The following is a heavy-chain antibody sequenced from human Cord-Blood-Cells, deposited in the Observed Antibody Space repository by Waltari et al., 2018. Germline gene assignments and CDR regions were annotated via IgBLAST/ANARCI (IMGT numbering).Heavy chain of an antibody. V-gene: IGHV3-30-3*01. CDR2: ISYDGSNK. CDR3: ARPWRGIAVAGQGDAFDI. J-gene: IGHJ3*02. Sequence: QVQLVESGGGVVQPGRSLRLSCAASGFTFRSYAMHWVRQAPGKGLEWVAVISYDGSNKYYADSVKGRFTISRDNSKNTLYLQMNSLRAEDTAVYYCARPWRGIAVAGQGDAFDIWGQGTMVTVSS. D-gene: IGHD6-19*01. CDR1: GFTFRSYA.